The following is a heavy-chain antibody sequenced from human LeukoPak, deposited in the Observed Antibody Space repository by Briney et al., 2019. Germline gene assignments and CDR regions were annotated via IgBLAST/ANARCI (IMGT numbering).Heavy chain of an antibody. D-gene: IGHD6-6*01. CDR1: GYTFTSYD. V-gene: IGHV1-8*03. Sequence: ASVKVSCKASGYTFTSYDINWVRQATGQRLEWMGWMNPNSGNTGYAQKFQGRVTITRNTSISTAYMELSSLRSEDTAVYYCARVSIAARTWFDPWGQGTLVTVSS. CDR2: MNPNSGNT. CDR3: ARVSIAARTWFDP. J-gene: IGHJ5*02.